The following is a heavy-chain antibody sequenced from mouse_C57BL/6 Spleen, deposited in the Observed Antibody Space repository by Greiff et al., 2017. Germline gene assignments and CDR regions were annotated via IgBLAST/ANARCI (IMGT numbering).Heavy chain of an antibody. CDR1: GYTFTSYW. CDR2: INPSDSET. CDR3: ARECRREPRWYFDV. Sequence: QVQLQQSGAELVRPGSSVKLSCKASGYTFTSYWMDWVKQRPGQGLEWIGNINPSDSETHYNHKFKGKATLTVDKSSSTAYLQLSSLTSEDTAVYYCARECRREPRWYFDVWGTGTTVTVSS. J-gene: IGHJ1*03. V-gene: IGHV1-61*01.